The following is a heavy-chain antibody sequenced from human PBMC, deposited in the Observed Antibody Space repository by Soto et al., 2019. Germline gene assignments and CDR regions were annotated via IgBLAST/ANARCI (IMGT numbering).Heavy chain of an antibody. CDR3: ARFSTLGKDYGVDV. D-gene: IGHD3-3*02. J-gene: IGHJ6*02. V-gene: IGHV4-30-4*01. Sequence: QVQLQESGPGLVKPSQTLSLTCRVFVGSIRTGFSYWSLIRQPPGRGRGWIGYMNYSGRTYYKPSLKSRVSISIDTSKNQFSLRLTSVTVADTAVYFCARFSTLGKDYGVDVWGQGTTVTVSS. CDR2: MNYSGRT. CDR1: VGSIRTGFSY.